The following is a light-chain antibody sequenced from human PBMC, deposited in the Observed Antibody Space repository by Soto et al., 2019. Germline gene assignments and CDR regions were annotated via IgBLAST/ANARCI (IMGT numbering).Light chain of an antibody. J-gene: IGKJ1*01. V-gene: IGKV3-15*01. CDR3: QQYNNLPPT. CDR2: SSS. Sequence: DIEMTQSPPILSVSPGEGATLSCRASQRISTNLAWYQHIPGQAPRLLLYSSSRRPTDVPARFSGSGSGTDFTIPISSLQSEDSAFYYCQQYNNLPPTFGQGTKVDIK. CDR1: QRISTN.